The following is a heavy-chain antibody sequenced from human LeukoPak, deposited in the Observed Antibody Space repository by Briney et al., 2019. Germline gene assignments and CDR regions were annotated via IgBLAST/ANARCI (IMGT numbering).Heavy chain of an antibody. CDR2: INHSGST. J-gene: IGHJ6*02. V-gene: IGHV4-34*01. Sequence: PSETLSLTCAVYGGSFSGYYWSWIRQPPGKGLEWIGEINHSGSTNYNPSPKSRVTISVDTSKNQFSLKLSSVTAADTAVYYCARGPPSFMVRGDPPKDVWGQGTTVTVSS. D-gene: IGHD3-10*01. CDR1: GGSFSGYY. CDR3: ARGPPSFMVRGDPPKDV.